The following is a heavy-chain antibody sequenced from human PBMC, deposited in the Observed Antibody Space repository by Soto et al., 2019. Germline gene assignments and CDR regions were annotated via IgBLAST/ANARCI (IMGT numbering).Heavy chain of an antibody. CDR2: ISYDGSNK. V-gene: IGHV3-30*09. D-gene: IGHD6-19*01. J-gene: IGHJ3*01. Sequence: GGSLRLSCAASGFTFSSYAMHWVRQAPGKGLEWVSLISYDGSNKYYADSVKGRFAISRDNSNNTLSLQMNSLGAADTAVYYCARQWLGSTPDPFDVWGQGTMVTVSS. CDR1: GFTFSSYA. CDR3: ARQWLGSTPDPFDV.